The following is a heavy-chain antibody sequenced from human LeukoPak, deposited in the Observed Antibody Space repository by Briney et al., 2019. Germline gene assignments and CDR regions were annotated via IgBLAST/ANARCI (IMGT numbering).Heavy chain of an antibody. CDR3: ARDTVVVVAATNRGPFDY. J-gene: IGHJ4*02. V-gene: IGHV4-34*01. CDR2: INHSGST. D-gene: IGHD2-15*01. Sequence: SETLSLTCAVYGGSFSGYYRSWIRQPPGKGLEWIGEINHSGSTNYNPSLKSRVAISVDTSKNQFSLKLSSVTAADTAVYYCARDTVVVVAATNRGPFDYWGQGTLVTVSS. CDR1: GGSFSGYY.